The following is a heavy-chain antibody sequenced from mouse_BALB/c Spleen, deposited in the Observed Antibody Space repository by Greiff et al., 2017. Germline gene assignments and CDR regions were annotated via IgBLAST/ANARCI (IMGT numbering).Heavy chain of an antibody. CDR2: SRNKANDYTT. CDR3: ARGLRGHWYFDV. Sequence: EVKLVESGGGLVQPGGSLRLSCATSGFTFSDFYMEWVRQPPGKRLEWIAASRNKANDYTTEYSASVKGRFIVSRDTSQSILYLQMNALRAEDTAIYYCARGLRGHWYFDVWGAGTTVTVSS. D-gene: IGHD1-1*01. CDR1: GFTFSDFY. J-gene: IGHJ1*01. V-gene: IGHV7-1*02.